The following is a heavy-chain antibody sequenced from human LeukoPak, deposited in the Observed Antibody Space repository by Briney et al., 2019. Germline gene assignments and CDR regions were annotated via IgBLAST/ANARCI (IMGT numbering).Heavy chain of an antibody. CDR1: GYTFTGYY. CDR2: INPNSGGT. CDR3: ATGDEQWLVYYY. Sequence: ASVKVSCKASGYTFTGYYMHWVRQAPGQGLEWMGWINPNSGGTNYAQKFQGRVTMTRDTSTSTAYMELRSLRSDDTAVYYCATGDEQWLVYYYWGQGTLVTVSS. J-gene: IGHJ4*02. V-gene: IGHV1-2*02. D-gene: IGHD6-19*01.